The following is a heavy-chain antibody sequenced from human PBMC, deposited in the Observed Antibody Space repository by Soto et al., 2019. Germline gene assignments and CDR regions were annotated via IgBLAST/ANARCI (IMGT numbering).Heavy chain of an antibody. D-gene: IGHD3-3*01. CDR2: IYYSGST. Sequence: SETLSLTCTVSGGSVSSGSYYWSWIRQPPGKGLEWIGYIYYSGSTNYNPSLKSRVTISVDTSKNQFSLKLSSVTAADTAVYYCAGGSITIFGVVIYYYYGMDVWGQGTTVTVSS. J-gene: IGHJ6*02. CDR3: AGGSITIFGVVIYYYYGMDV. CDR1: GGSVSSGSYY. V-gene: IGHV4-61*01.